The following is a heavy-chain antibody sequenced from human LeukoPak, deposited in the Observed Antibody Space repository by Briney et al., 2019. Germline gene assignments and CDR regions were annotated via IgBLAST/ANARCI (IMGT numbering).Heavy chain of an antibody. D-gene: IGHD3-10*01. CDR2: IYYSGST. J-gene: IGHJ4*02. Sequence: SETLFLTCTVSGGSISSGDYYWSWIRQPPGKGPEWIGYIYYSGSTYYNPSLKSRVTISVDTSKNQFSLKLSSVTAADTAVYYCASMVRGVAGPDYWGQGTLVTVSS. V-gene: IGHV4-30-4*01. CDR1: GGSISSGDYY. CDR3: ASMVRGVAGPDY.